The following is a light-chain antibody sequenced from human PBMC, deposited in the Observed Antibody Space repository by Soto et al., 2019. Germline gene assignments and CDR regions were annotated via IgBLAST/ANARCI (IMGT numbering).Light chain of an antibody. CDR3: AAWDDSLNGYV. Sequence: QSVLPQPPSASGTPGQRVTISCSGSSSNIGSNTVNWYQQLPGTAPKLLIHANNQRPSGVHDRFSGSKSGTSASLAISWLQSEEADYYCAAWDDSLNGYVFGTGTKVTVL. CDR1: SSNIGSNT. CDR2: ANN. V-gene: IGLV1-44*01. J-gene: IGLJ1*01.